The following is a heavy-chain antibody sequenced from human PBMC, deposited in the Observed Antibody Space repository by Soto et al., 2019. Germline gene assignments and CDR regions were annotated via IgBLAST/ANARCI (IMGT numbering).Heavy chain of an antibody. CDR1: GFTFSSYG. V-gene: IGHV3-21*01. CDR2: ISSSSSYI. J-gene: IGHJ5*01. D-gene: IGHD3-10*01. Sequence: PGGSLRLSCAASGFTFSSYGMNWVRQAPGKGLEWVSSISSSSSYIYYADSVKGRFTISRDNAKNSLYLQMNSLRAEDTAVYYCARDLDFEYYGSGSYYPANWFDSWGQGTLVTVSS. CDR3: ARDLDFEYYGSGSYYPANWFDS.